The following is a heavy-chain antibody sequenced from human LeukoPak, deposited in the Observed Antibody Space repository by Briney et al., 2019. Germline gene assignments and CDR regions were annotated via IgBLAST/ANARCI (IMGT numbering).Heavy chain of an antibody. CDR3: ANIVVPAAIFDY. V-gene: IGHV3-23*01. Sequence: QPGGSLRLSCAASGFTFSSYAMSWIRQAPGKGLEWVSAISGSGGSTYYADSVKGRFTISRDNSKNTLYLQMNSLRAEDTAVYYCANIVVPAAIFDYRGQGTLVTVSS. D-gene: IGHD2-2*01. J-gene: IGHJ4*02. CDR1: GFTFSSYA. CDR2: ISGSGGST.